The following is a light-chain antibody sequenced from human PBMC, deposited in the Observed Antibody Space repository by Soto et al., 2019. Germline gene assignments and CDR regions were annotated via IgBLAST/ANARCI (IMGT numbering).Light chain of an antibody. Sequence: QSVLTQPPSVSGAAGQRVTSSCTGSSSKIGAGYDVHWYQQLPGTAPKLLIYGNSNRPSGVPDRFSGSKSGTSASLAITGLQAEDEADYYCQSYDSSLSGSEVFGGGTKLTVL. CDR1: SSKIGAGYD. J-gene: IGLJ2*01. V-gene: IGLV1-40*01. CDR3: QSYDSSLSGSEV. CDR2: GNS.